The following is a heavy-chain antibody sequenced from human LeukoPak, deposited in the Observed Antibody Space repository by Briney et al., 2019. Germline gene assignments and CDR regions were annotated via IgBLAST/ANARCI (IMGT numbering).Heavy chain of an antibody. CDR3: ARDTGGRYQLLYRYYCGMDV. V-gene: IGHV3-33*08. Sequence: QSGRPLRSPVGALGIAFRATGMHWCGQAPGKGLEWGAVIWYDGSNKYYADSVKGRFTISRDNSKITLYLQMNSLRAEDTAVYYCARDTGGRYQLLYRYYCGMDVWGQGTTVTVSS. CDR2: IWYDGSNK. D-gene: IGHD2-2*02. J-gene: IGHJ6*02. CDR1: GIAFRATG.